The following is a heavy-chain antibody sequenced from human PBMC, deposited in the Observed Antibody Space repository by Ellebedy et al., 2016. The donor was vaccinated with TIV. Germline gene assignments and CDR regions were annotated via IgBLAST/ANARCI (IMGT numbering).Heavy chain of an antibody. CDR3: ARSPSAYGSGSYTPQALNY. V-gene: IGHV1-69*13. D-gene: IGHD3-10*01. CDR1: GGTFSSYA. Sequence: AASVKVSCKASGGTFSSYAISWVRQAPGQGLEWMGGIIPIFGTANYAQKFQGRVTITADESTSTAYMELSSLRSEDTAVYYCARSPSAYGSGSYTPQALNYWGQGTLVTVSS. J-gene: IGHJ4*02. CDR2: IIPIFGTA.